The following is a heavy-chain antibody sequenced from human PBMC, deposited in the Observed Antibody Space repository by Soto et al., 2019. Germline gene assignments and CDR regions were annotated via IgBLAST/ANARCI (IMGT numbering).Heavy chain of an antibody. J-gene: IGHJ6*02. CDR2: ISGYNGNT. Sequence: ASVKVSCKASGYTFTNYGFSWVRQAPGQGLEWMGWISGYNGNTKYAEKFQGRVTMTTDTSTSAAHMELRSLRSDDTAVYYCAREGQAPYYYYGMDVWGQGTAVTVSS. CDR3: AREGQAPYYYYGMDV. CDR1: GYTFTNYG. V-gene: IGHV1-18*01.